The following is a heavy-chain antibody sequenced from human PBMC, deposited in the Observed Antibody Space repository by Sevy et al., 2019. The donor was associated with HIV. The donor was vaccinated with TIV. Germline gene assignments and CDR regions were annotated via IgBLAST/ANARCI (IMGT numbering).Heavy chain of an antibody. Sequence: GGSLRLSCAASGFGVSRSAMNWVRQAPGKGLEWVSAIYSGGTPYYADSVEGRFTISRDNSKNTLYLQMNSLSPEDTAVYYCARRLGAVDDAFDIWGQGTMVTVSS. V-gene: IGHV3-53*01. CDR2: IYSGGTP. CDR1: GFGVSRSA. CDR3: ARRLGAVDDAFDI. J-gene: IGHJ3*02. D-gene: IGHD1-26*01.